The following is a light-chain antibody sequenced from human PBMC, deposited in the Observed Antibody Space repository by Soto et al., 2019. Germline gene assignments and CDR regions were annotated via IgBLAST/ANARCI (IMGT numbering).Light chain of an antibody. CDR1: SSDVGGYNY. V-gene: IGLV2-14*01. J-gene: IGLJ1*01. CDR2: AVS. Sequence: QSVLTQPASVSGSPGQSITISCTGTSSDVGGYNYVSWYQQHPGKAPKLMIYAVSNRPSGVSNRFSGSKSGNTATLTISGLQAEDEADYYCCIYTVSGTYVFGTGTKVTVL. CDR3: CIYTVSGTYV.